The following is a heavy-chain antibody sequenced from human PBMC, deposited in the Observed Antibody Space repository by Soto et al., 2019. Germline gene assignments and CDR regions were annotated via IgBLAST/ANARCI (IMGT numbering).Heavy chain of an antibody. CDR2: VNHSGST. Sequence: QVQLQQWGAGLLKPSETLSLTCAVYGGSFSGYYWSWFRRPPGKGREGLGKVNHSGSTNYNPSLKSRVTISVDTSKNQFSLKLSSVTAADTAVYYCARGPPYYDFWSGYSGNWFDPWGQGTLVTVSS. V-gene: IGHV4-34*01. CDR1: GGSFSGYY. CDR3: ARGPPYYDFWSGYSGNWFDP. J-gene: IGHJ5*02. D-gene: IGHD3-3*01.